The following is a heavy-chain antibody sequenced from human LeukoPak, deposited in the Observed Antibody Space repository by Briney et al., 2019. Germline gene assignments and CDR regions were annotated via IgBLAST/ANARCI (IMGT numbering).Heavy chain of an antibody. CDR1: GGSISSSNW. V-gene: IGHV4-4*02. D-gene: IGHD3-3*01. CDR2: IYHSGST. J-gene: IGHJ4*02. Sequence: SGTLSLTCAVSGGSISSSNWWSWVRQPPGKGLEWIGEIYHSGSTNYNPSLKSRLTISVDTSKNQFSLKLSSVTAADTAVYYCARARSIYDFWSGYPTFDYWGQGTLVTVSS. CDR3: ARARSIYDFWSGYPTFDY.